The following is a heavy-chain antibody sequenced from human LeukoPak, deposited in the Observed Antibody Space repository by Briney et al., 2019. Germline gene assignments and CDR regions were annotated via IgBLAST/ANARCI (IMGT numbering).Heavy chain of an antibody. J-gene: IGHJ4*02. Sequence: SETLSLTCTVSGGSISSYYWSWIRQPPGKGLEWIGYIYYSGSTNYNPSLKSRVTISVDTSKNQFSLKLSFVTAADTAVYYCARVDSFYYFDYWGQGTLVTVSS. V-gene: IGHV4-59*01. CDR2: IYYSGST. CDR1: GGSISSYY. D-gene: IGHD3-9*01. CDR3: ARVDSFYYFDY.